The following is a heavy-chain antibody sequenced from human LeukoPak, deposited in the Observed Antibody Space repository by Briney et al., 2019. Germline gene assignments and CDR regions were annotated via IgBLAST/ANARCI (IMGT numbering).Heavy chain of an antibody. J-gene: IGHJ4*02. CDR1: GFTFSSYA. Sequence: GGSLRLSCAASGFTFSSYAMSWVRKAPGKGLEWVSAISGSGGSTYYADSVKGRFTISRDNSKNTLYLQMNSLRAEDTAVCYCAKDLMGSGSYYNLFDYWGQGTLVTVSS. CDR3: AKDLMGSGSYYNLFDY. D-gene: IGHD3-10*01. CDR2: ISGSGGST. V-gene: IGHV3-23*01.